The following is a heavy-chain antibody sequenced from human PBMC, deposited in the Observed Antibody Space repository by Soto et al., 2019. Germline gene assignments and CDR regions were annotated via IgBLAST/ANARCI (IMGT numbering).Heavy chain of an antibody. Sequence: QVQLVESGGGVVQPGRSLRLSCAASGFTFRSYAMHWVRQAAGKGLEWVAVISYDGSNKYYADSVKGRFTISRDNSKNTVYLQMNSLRAEDTAMYYCARDGLGISMRVVLITWYFDYWGQGTLVTVSS. CDR2: ISYDGSNK. CDR1: GFTFRSYA. J-gene: IGHJ4*02. CDR3: ARDGLGISMRVVLITWYFDY. D-gene: IGHD3-22*01. V-gene: IGHV3-30-3*01.